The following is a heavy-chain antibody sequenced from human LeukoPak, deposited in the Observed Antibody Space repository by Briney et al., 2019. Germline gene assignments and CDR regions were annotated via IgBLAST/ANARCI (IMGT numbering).Heavy chain of an antibody. CDR3: ARDRIAATVDY. CDR2: ISAYNGNT. Sequence: ASVTVSCKASGYXFTSYGISWVRQAPGQGLEWMGWISAYNGNTNYAQKLQGRVTMTTDTSTSTAYMELRSLRSDDTAVYYCARDRIAATVDYWGQGTLVTVSS. CDR1: GYXFTSYG. J-gene: IGHJ4*02. D-gene: IGHD6-13*01. V-gene: IGHV1-18*01.